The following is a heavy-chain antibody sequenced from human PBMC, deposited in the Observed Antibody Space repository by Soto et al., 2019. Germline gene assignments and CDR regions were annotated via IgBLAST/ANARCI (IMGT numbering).Heavy chain of an antibody. CDR1: GGSISSGGYY. D-gene: IGHD3-3*02. CDR2: IYYSGST. V-gene: IGHV4-31*03. J-gene: IGHJ4*02. CDR3: ARDGTSLVGNSY. Sequence: PSETLSLTCTVSGGSISSGGYYWSWIRQHPGKGLEWIGYIYYSGSTYYNPSLKSRVTISVDTSKNQFSLKLSSVTAADTAVYYCARDGTSLVGNSYRGQGTLVTVSS.